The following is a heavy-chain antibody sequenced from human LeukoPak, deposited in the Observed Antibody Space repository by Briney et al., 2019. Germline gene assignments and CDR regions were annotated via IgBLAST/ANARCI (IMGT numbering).Heavy chain of an antibody. CDR2: ISYSGST. V-gene: IGHV4-59*01. Sequence: SEALSLTCTVSGGSISSYFWSWIRQPPGKGLEWIGYISYSGSTNYSPSLKSRVTISVDTSKNHFSLKLSSVTAADTAVYYCARDHNYAFDNWGQGTLVSVAS. J-gene: IGHJ4*02. CDR3: ARDHNYAFDN. CDR1: GGSISSYF. D-gene: IGHD1-1*01.